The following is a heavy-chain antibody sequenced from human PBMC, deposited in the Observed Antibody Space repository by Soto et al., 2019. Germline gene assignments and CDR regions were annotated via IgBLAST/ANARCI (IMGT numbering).Heavy chain of an antibody. CDR3: ARIPHSTTSYYDYNFGMDV. Sequence: PGESLKISCKSSGYSFPSEWIGWVRQMPGKGLEWMGSIYPADSDTRYSPAFQGQVTISADKSIRTAYLQWNSLKASDAAMYYWARIPHSTTSYYDYNFGMDVWGQGTTVTVSS. CDR1: GYSFPSEW. CDR2: IYPADSDT. J-gene: IGHJ6*02. V-gene: IGHV5-51*01. D-gene: IGHD2-2*01.